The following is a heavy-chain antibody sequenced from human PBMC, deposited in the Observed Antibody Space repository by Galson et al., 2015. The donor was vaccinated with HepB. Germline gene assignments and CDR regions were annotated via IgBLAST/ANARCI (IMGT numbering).Heavy chain of an antibody. Sequence: SLRLSCAASGFTFSSYAMHWVRQAPGKGLEWVAVISYDGINKYYADSVKGRFTISRDNSKNTLYLQMNSLRAEDTAVYYCARGGLGNFVAFDIWGQGTMVTVSS. CDR2: ISYDGINK. V-gene: IGHV3-30-3*01. CDR1: GFTFSSYA. J-gene: IGHJ3*02. D-gene: IGHD3-16*01. CDR3: ARGGLGNFVAFDI.